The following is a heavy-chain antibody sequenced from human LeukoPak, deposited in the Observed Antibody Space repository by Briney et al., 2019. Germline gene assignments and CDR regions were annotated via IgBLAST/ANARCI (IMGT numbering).Heavy chain of an antibody. CDR2: IYGDYST. D-gene: IGHD6-19*01. J-gene: IGHJ4*02. CDR1: GFTFSSYA. V-gene: IGHV3-66*01. CDR3: AKGSSVAGTIFGY. Sequence: GGSLRLSCAASGFTFSSYAMNWVRQAPGKGLEWVSVIYGDYSTYYADSVKGRFTISRDSSKNTLYLQMNSLRAEDTAVYYCAKGSSVAGTIFGYWGQGTLVTVSS.